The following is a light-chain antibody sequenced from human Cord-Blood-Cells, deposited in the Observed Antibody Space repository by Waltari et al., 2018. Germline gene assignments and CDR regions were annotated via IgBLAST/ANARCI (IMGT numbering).Light chain of an antibody. CDR3: NSRDSSGNRWV. CDR2: GKN. V-gene: IGLV3-19*01. CDR1: SLRSYY. Sequence: SSELTQDPAVSVALGQTVRITCQGDSLRSYYASWYQQKPGQAPVIVIYGKNSLPAGIPDRFAGSTSGNTASLTITGAQAEDEADYYCNSRDSSGNRWVFGGGTKLTVL. J-gene: IGLJ3*02.